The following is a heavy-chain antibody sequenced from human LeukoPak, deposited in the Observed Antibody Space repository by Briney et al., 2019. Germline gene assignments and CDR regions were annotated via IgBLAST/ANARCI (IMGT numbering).Heavy chain of an antibody. D-gene: IGHD7-27*01. CDR1: GYTFTGYY. CDR3: ARDLHWGPDY. CDR2: INPNTGDT. J-gene: IGHJ4*02. Sequence: GASMKVSCKASGYTFTGYYMHLVRQAPGQGLEWMGWINPNTGDTNYAQKFQGRVTMTRDTSISTAYMELSSLRSDDTAVYYCARDLHWGPDYWGQGTLVTVSS. V-gene: IGHV1-2*02.